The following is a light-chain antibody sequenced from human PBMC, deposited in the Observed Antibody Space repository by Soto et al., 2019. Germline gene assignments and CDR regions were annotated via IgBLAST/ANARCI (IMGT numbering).Light chain of an antibody. CDR1: QSVLYSTNNKNY. Sequence: DIVMTQSPDSLPASLGERATINCKSSQSVLYSTNNKNYLAWYQQKPGQPPKLLIYWAATRESGVPDRFSGSGSGTDFTLTISSLQAEDVAVYYCQQYYITPLTFGGGTKVEIK. CDR2: WAA. V-gene: IGKV4-1*01. J-gene: IGKJ4*01. CDR3: QQYYITPLT.